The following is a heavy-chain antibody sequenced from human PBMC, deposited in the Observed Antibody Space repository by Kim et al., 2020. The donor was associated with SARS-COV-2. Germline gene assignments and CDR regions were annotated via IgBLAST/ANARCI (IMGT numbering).Heavy chain of an antibody. J-gene: IGHJ4*02. CDR3: ARPSYDFWSGYYTFFDY. D-gene: IGHD3-3*01. Sequence: FQGRVTITADESTSTAYMELSSLRSEDTAVYYCARPSYDFWSGYYTFFDYWGQGTLVTVSS. V-gene: IGHV1-69*01.